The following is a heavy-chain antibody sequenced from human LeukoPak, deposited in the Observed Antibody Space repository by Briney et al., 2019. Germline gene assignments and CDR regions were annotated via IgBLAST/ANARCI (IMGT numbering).Heavy chain of an antibody. CDR2: INHSGST. CDR3: ARRVVVPAATPPWGYYYYYMDV. D-gene: IGHD2-2*01. Sequence: PSETLPLTCAVYGGSFSGYYWSWIRQPPGKGLEWIGEINHSGSTNYNPSLKSRVTISVDTSKNQFSLKLSSVTAADTAVYYCARRVVVPAATPPWGYYYYYMDVWGKGTTVTISS. V-gene: IGHV4-34*01. J-gene: IGHJ6*03. CDR1: GGSFSGYY.